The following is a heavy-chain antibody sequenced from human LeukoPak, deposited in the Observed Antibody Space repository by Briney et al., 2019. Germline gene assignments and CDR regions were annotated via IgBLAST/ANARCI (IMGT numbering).Heavy chain of an antibody. Sequence: GGSLRLSCAASGFTVSSNYMSWVRQAPGKGLEWVSVIYSGGKTYYADSVKGRFTISRDNSKNTLYLQMNSLRAEDTAVYYCVRDSSYDSSHWGQGTLVTVSS. CDR3: VRDSSYDSSH. CDR1: GFTVSSNY. D-gene: IGHD3-22*01. J-gene: IGHJ4*02. CDR2: IYSGGKT. V-gene: IGHV3-53*01.